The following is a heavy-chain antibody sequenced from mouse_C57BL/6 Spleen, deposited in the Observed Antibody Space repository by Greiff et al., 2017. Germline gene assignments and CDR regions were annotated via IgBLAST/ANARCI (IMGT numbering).Heavy chain of an antibody. D-gene: IGHD4-1*01. CDR3: ARGYWDGAMDY. V-gene: IGHV5-17*01. Sequence: EVKVVESGGGLVKPGGSLKLSCAASGFTFSDYGMHWVRQAPEKGLEWVAYISSGSSTICYADTVKGRFTISRDNAKNTLFLQMTSLRSEDTAMYYCARGYWDGAMDYWGQGTSVTVSS. J-gene: IGHJ4*01. CDR2: ISSGSSTI. CDR1: GFTFSDYG.